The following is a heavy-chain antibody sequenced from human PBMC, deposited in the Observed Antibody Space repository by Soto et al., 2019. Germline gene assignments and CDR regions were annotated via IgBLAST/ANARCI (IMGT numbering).Heavy chain of an antibody. J-gene: IGHJ4*02. CDR1: GDSIGTTHSY. D-gene: IGHD2-8*01. V-gene: IGHV4-39*01. CDR3: ARHEGNGNVWPLDY. CDR2: IHYSGST. Sequence: SETLSLTCTVSGDSIGTTHSYWAWIRQSPGKGLEWIGNIHYSGSTYYMPSLRSRVTLSVDTSKNQFSLRLTSVTAEDTAVYYCARHEGNGNVWPLDYWGQGTLVTVSS.